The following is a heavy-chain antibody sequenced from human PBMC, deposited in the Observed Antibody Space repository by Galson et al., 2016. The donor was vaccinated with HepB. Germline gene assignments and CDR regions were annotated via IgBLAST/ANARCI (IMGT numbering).Heavy chain of an antibody. CDR3: ARVEYISGWYYDFDI. V-gene: IGHV4-4*02. CDR1: GGSISSSHW. CDR2: IYHSGST. Sequence: ETLSLTCAVSGGSISSSHWWSWVRQPPGKGLEWIGEIYHSGSTNYNPSLKSRVTISVDKSKNQFSLKMSSVTASDTAVYYCARVEYISGWYYDFDIWGQGTMVTVSS. J-gene: IGHJ3*02. D-gene: IGHD6-19*01.